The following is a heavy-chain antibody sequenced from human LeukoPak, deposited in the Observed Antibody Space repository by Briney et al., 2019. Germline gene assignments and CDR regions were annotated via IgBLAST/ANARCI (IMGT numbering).Heavy chain of an antibody. Sequence: SETLSLTCAVSGGSISSSNWWSWVRQPPGKGLEWIGSIYSSGSTYYNSSLQSRVIIIIDTPKNHFSLTLSSVTAADTAVYYCARSDGYGLVDIWGQGTMVTVSS. CDR1: GGSISSSNW. V-gene: IGHV4-4*02. J-gene: IGHJ3*02. D-gene: IGHD3-10*01. CDR3: ARSDGYGLVDI. CDR2: IYSSGST.